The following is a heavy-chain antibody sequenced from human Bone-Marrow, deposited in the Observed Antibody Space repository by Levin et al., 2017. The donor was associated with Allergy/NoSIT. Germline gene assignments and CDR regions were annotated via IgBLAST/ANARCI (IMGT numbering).Heavy chain of an antibody. CDR1: GYTFTGYY. J-gene: IGHJ4*02. Sequence: ASVKVSCKASGYTFTGYYMHWVRQAPGQGLEWMGWINPNSGGTNYAQKFQGRVTMTRDTSISTAYMELSRLRSDDTAVYYCARVRPDILLWRYIDYWGQGTLVTVSS. V-gene: IGHV1-2*02. CDR2: INPNSGGT. D-gene: IGHD3-9*01. CDR3: ARVRPDILLWRYIDY.